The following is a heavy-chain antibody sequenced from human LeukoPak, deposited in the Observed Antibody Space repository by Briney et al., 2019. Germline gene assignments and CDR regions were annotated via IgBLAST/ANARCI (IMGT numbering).Heavy chain of an antibody. J-gene: IGHJ4*02. CDR1: GFTFSSYG. CDR3: AKGGAYVPLFDS. Sequence: PGGSLRLSCAASGFTFSSYGMHWVRQAPGKGLEWVAVISYDGSNKYYADSVKGRFTISRDNSKNTLYLQMNSLRAKDTAVYYCAKGGAYVPLFDSSGQGTLVTASS. V-gene: IGHV3-30*18. CDR2: ISYDGSNK. D-gene: IGHD3-10*01.